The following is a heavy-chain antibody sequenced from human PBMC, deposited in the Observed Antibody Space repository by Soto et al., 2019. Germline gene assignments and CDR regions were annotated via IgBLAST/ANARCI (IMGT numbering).Heavy chain of an antibody. V-gene: IGHV3-23*01. J-gene: IGHJ6*02. CDR2: ISGSGGST. D-gene: IGHD3-22*01. CDR3: AKKVYYDSSGYYHYYYYGMDV. CDR1: GFTFSSYA. Sequence: GGSLRLSCAASGFTFSSYAMSWVRQAPGKGLECVSAISGSGGSTYYADSVKGRFTISRDNSKTTLYLQLNSLRAEDTAVYYRAKKVYYDSSGYYHYYYYGMDVWGQGTTVTVSS.